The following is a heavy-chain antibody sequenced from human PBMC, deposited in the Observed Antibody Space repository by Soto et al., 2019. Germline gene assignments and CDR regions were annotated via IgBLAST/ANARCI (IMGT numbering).Heavy chain of an antibody. CDR1: GGSISSYY. CDR3: ARRYGYSFDY. D-gene: IGHD5-18*01. CDR2: IYYSGST. V-gene: IGHV4-59*08. Sequence: SETLSLTCTVSGGSISSYYWSWIRQPPGKGLEWIGYIYYSGSTNYNPSLKSRVTISVDTSKNQLSLKLSSVTAADTAVYYCARRYGYSFDYWGQGTLVTVSS. J-gene: IGHJ4*02.